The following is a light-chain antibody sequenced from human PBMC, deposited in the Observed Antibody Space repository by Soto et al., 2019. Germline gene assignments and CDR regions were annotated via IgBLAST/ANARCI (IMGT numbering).Light chain of an antibody. Sequence: DIEMTQSPGTLSLSPGERVTISCRASQSVTRSFLAWHQQTPGQAPRLLIYVASSRASGIPDRFSGSGSGTDFTLTISRLVPEDFAVYYCHQYGSSPQAFGPGTKVDIK. V-gene: IGKV3-20*01. J-gene: IGKJ3*01. CDR1: QSVTRSF. CDR3: HQYGSSPQA. CDR2: VAS.